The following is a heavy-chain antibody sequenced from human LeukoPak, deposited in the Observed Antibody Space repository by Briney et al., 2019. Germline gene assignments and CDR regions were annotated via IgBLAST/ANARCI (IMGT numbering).Heavy chain of an antibody. D-gene: IGHD3-3*01. Sequence: SETLSLTCTVSGGSISSYYWSWIRQPPGKGLEWIGYIYYSGSTNYNPSLKSRVTISVDTSKNQFSLKLSSVTAADTAVYYCARDQGFLEHPNNWFDPWGQGTLVTVSS. CDR2: IYYSGST. CDR3: ARDQGFLEHPNNWFDP. V-gene: IGHV4-59*01. J-gene: IGHJ5*02. CDR1: GGSISSYY.